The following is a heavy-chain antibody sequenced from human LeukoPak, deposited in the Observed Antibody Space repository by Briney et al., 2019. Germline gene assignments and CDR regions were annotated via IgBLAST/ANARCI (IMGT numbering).Heavy chain of an antibody. V-gene: IGHV1-2*02. D-gene: IGHD6-13*01. CDR3: ARVSGSIAASDY. Sequence: ASVKVSCKASGYTFTGYYMHWVRQAPGQGLVWMGWINPNSGGTNYAQKFQGRVTMTRDTSISTAYMELSRLRSDDTAVYYCARVSGSIAASDYWGQGTLVTVSS. CDR1: GYTFTGYY. CDR2: INPNSGGT. J-gene: IGHJ4*02.